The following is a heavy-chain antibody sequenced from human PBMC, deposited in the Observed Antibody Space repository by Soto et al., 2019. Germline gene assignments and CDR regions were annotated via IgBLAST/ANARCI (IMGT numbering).Heavy chain of an antibody. CDR3: ARERPDGCRLDP. CDR2: IYYSGST. J-gene: IGHJ5*02. V-gene: IGHV4-30-4*01. Sequence: PSETLSLTCTVSSGSISSGDYYWSWIRQPPGKGLEWIGYIYYSGSTYYNPSLKSRVTISVDTSKNQFSLRLSSVTAADTAVYYCARERPDGCRLDPWGQGTLVTVSS. D-gene: IGHD6-19*01. CDR1: SGSISSGDYY.